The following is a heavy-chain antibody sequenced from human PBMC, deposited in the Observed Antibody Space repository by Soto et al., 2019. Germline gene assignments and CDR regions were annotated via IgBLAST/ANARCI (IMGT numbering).Heavy chain of an antibody. V-gene: IGHV2-5*02. D-gene: IGHD2-21*02. J-gene: IGHJ3*02. CDR2: IYWDDDE. Sequence: QITLKESGPTLVKPTQTLTLTCTFSGFSLSTSGVAVGWIRQPPGKALEWLALIYWDDDERYSPSMKGRLTITSDTATNPVVLIIANMGPEDTATYYCAHRLTATAFDIWGQGTMVTVSS. CDR3: AHRLTATAFDI. CDR1: GFSLSTSGVA.